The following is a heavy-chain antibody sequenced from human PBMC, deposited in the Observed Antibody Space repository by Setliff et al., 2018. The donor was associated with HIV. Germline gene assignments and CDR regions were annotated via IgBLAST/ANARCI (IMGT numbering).Heavy chain of an antibody. J-gene: IGHJ4*02. CDR3: VRNSGWALGS. V-gene: IGHV4-4*02. CDR2: VRQRGGI. Sequence: PSETLSLTCTVSGDSIGSPHCWSWVRQSLEKGLEWIGEVRQRGGINYYPFFWSRAIISMDKPRSYFSLRLTSVTAADTAIYFCVRNSGWALGSWGQGILVTVSS. D-gene: IGHD3-16*01. CDR1: GDSIGSPHC.